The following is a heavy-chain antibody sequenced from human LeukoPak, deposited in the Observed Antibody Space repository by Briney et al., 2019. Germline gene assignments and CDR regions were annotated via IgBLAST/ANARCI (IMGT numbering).Heavy chain of an antibody. Sequence: QAGGSLRLSCAASGFTFSSYGMPWVRQAPGKGLVWVSPISGSGGSTYYADSVKGRFTISRDNSKNTLYLQMNSLRAEDTAVYYCARPVIVGATTWFHYWGQGTLVTVSS. J-gene: IGHJ4*02. CDR3: ARPVIVGATTWFHY. CDR1: GFTFSSYG. V-gene: IGHV3-23*01. D-gene: IGHD1-26*01. CDR2: ISGSGGST.